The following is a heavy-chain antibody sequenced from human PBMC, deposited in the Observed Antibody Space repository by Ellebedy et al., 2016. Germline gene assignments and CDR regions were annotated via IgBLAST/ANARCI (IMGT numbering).Heavy chain of an antibody. V-gene: IGHV1-3*01. CDR1: GYTFTSYA. J-gene: IGHJ4*02. CDR2: INAGNGNT. D-gene: IGHD6-19*01. CDR3: ARVGVGIAVAGDDY. Sequence: ASVKVSCKASGYTFTSYAMHWVRQAPGQRLEWMGWINAGNGNTKYSQKFQGRVTITRDTSASTAYMELSSLRSEDTAVYYCARVGVGIAVAGDDYWGQGTLVTVSS.